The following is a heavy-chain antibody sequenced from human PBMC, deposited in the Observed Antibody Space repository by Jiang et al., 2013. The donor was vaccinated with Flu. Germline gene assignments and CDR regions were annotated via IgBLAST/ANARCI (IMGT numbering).Heavy chain of an antibody. CDR3: ARGDHGMTVALFNY. CDR2: TYYRSRWYY. V-gene: IGHV6-1*01. CDR1: GDSVSSYISS. Sequence: SQTLSLTCAISGDSVSSYISSWNWIRQSPSRGLEWLGRTYYRSRWYYDYAASVKSRMTISSDTSRNQFSLQLSSVTPEDTAVYFCARGDHGMTVALFNYWGQGNPGHRLL. D-gene: IGHD6-19*01. J-gene: IGHJ4*02.